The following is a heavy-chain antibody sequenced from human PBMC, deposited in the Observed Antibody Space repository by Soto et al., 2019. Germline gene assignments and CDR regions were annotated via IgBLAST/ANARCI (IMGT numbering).Heavy chain of an antibody. D-gene: IGHD2-21*02. CDR3: ARVGVTFYYYGMDV. CDR1: GFTFSDYY. V-gene: IGHV3-11*06. Sequence: ESGGGLVKPGGSLRLSCAASGFTFSDYYMSWIRQAPGKGLEWVSYISSSSSYTNYADSVKGRFTISRDNAKNSLYLQMNSLRAEDTAVYYCARVGVTFYYYGMDVWGQGTTVTVSS. J-gene: IGHJ6*02. CDR2: ISSSSSYT.